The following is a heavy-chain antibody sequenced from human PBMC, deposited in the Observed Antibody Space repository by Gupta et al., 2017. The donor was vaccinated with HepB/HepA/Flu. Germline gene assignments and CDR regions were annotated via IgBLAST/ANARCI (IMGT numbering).Heavy chain of an antibody. CDR1: GESLSSSGNH. CDR3: AREGELQNNYIDV. J-gene: IGHJ6*03. Sequence: QLQLHASGPGLVKPSETLSLPCTVSGESLSSSGNHWGWIRQSPGKGREWIASINYTGKTYVNPALGSRVNISVDTSKSQFSLKLSYGNDEDKAVYYCAREGELQNNYIDVWGKGTTVTVSS. D-gene: IGHD3-16*01. V-gene: IGHV4-39*02. CDR2: INYTGKT.